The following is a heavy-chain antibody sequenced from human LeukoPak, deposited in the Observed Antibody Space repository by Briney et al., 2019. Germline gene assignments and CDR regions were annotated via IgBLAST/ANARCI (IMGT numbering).Heavy chain of an antibody. Sequence: GRSLRLSCAASGFTFSSYGMHWVRQAPGKGLEWVAVIWYDGSNKYYADSVKGRFTISRDNSKNTLYLQMNSLRAEDTAVYYCAREDIVVVPAATPYYYYYGMDVWGQGATVTVSS. CDR2: IWYDGSNK. J-gene: IGHJ6*02. CDR1: GFTFSSYG. V-gene: IGHV3-33*01. D-gene: IGHD2-2*01. CDR3: AREDIVVVPAATPYYYYYGMDV.